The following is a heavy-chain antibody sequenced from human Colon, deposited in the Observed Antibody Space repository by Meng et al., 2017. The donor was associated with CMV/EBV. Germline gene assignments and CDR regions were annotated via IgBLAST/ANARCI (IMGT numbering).Heavy chain of an antibody. D-gene: IGHD1-26*01. Sequence: SETLSLTCGISGDSVSSNTAAWNWVRQSPSRGLEWLGRTFYSSKWYNDYGPSVKGRVTINPDTSKNQFPLHLNSVTPEDTAVYYCARDLSGTYFHWGQGTLVTVSS. CDR2: TFYSSKWYN. J-gene: IGHJ1*01. V-gene: IGHV6-1*01. CDR3: ARDLSGTYFH. CDR1: GDSVSSNTAA.